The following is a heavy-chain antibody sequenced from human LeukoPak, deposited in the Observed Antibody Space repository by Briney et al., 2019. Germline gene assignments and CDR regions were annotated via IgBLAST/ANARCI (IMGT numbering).Heavy chain of an antibody. CDR2: IYYSGST. CDR3: ARTYSGSLGPDLDI. V-gene: IGHV4-39*01. D-gene: IGHD1-26*01. Sequence: PSETLSLTCTVSGGSISSSSYYWGWIRQPPGKGLEWIGSIYYSGSTYYNPSLKSRVTISVDTSKNQFSLKLSSVTAADTAVYYRARTYSGSLGPDLDIGGQGTMVTVSS. CDR1: GGSISSSSYY. J-gene: IGHJ3*02.